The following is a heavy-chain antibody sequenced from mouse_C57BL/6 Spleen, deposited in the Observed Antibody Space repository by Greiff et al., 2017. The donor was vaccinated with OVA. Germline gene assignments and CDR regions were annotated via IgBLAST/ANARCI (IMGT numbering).Heavy chain of an antibody. V-gene: IGHV5-16*01. CDR2: INYDGSST. CDR1: GFTFSDYY. CDR3: ARGRGLRQDWYFDV. J-gene: IGHJ1*03. D-gene: IGHD2-2*01. Sequence: EVQLQESEGGLVQPGSSMKLSCTASGFTFSDYYMAWVRQVPEKGLEWVANINYDGSSTYYLDSLKSRFIISRDNASNILYLQMSSLKSEDTAEYYCARGRGLRQDWYFDVWGTGTTVTVSS.